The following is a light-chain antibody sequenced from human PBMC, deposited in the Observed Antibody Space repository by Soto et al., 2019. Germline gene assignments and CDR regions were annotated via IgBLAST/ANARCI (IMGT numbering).Light chain of an antibody. Sequence: QSALTQPASVSGSPGQSITLSCTGTSSDIGGYDYVSWYQRHPGKAPKLIIYGVNNRPSGVSNRFSGSKSGNTASLTISGLQAEDEADYYCTSYASGSSHVVFGGGTKVTVL. CDR2: GVN. J-gene: IGLJ2*01. CDR1: SSDIGGYDY. CDR3: TSYASGSSHVV. V-gene: IGLV2-14*01.